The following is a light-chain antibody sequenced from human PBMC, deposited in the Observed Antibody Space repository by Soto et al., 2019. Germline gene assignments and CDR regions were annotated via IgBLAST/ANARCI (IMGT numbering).Light chain of an antibody. CDR3: QQYFAWPPMT. CDR1: ETVATN. CDR2: GAS. V-gene: IGKV3-15*01. J-gene: IGKJ1*01. Sequence: EVMLIQSPATLSMSPGERATLSCRASETVATNLAWYQQKPGQAPRLLISGASTRAAGISDRFRGGGSGTEFTLTITSLRSEDSGTYYCQQYFAWPPMTFGQGTKVEI.